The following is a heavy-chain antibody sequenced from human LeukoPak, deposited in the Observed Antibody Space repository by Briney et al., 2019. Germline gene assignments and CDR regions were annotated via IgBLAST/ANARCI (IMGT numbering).Heavy chain of an antibody. CDR3: AKNFYASGSYYYYYYMDV. CDR2: ISGSGGTT. J-gene: IGHJ6*03. Sequence: PGGSLRLSCAASGFIFSTYGMNWVRQAPGKGLEWVSSISGSGGTTYYADSVKGRFTISRDNSENTLYLQMNSLRAEDTAIYYCAKNFYASGSYYYYYYMDVWGKGTTVSISS. D-gene: IGHD3-10*01. CDR1: GFIFSTYG. V-gene: IGHV3-23*01.